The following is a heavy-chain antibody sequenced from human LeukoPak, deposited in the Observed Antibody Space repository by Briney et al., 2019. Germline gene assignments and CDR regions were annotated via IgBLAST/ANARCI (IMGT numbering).Heavy chain of an antibody. Sequence: SETLSLTCTVSGGSISSFYWSWLRQPPGKGLEWVGYISNSGRTKHSPTLESRVTISADTSKRQFSLKLRSVTAADTAVYYCARAHYDIWNGFYYFDYWGQGALVTVSS. CDR1: GGSISSFY. D-gene: IGHD3-3*01. CDR3: ARAHYDIWNGFYYFDY. J-gene: IGHJ4*02. V-gene: IGHV4-59*01. CDR2: ISNSGRT.